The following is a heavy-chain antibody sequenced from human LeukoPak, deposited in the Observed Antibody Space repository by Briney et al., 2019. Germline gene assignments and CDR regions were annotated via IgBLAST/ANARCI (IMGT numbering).Heavy chain of an antibody. V-gene: IGHV3-74*01. Sequence: PGGSLRLSCAASGFTFRTYWMHWVRHAPGKGLMWVSRINTEGSSTSYADSVKGRFTISRDNSKNTLYLQMNSLRAEDTAVYYCAKVEEWLLTDVSYMDVWGKGTTVTISS. CDR2: INTEGSST. D-gene: IGHD3-3*01. CDR3: AKVEEWLLTDVSYMDV. CDR1: GFTFRTYW. J-gene: IGHJ6*03.